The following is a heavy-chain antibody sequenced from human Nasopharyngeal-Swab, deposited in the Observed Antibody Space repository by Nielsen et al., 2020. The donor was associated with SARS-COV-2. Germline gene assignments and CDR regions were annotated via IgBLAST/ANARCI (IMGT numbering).Heavy chain of an antibody. D-gene: IGHD3-10*01. J-gene: IGHJ3*02. CDR2: IDWDDDK. Sequence: SGPTLVKPTQPLTLTCTFSGFSLSTSGMCVSWIRQPPGKALEWLALIDWDDDKYYSTSLKTRLTISKDTSKNQVVLTMTNMDPVDTATYYCARITMVRGVTTSAFDIWGQGTMVTVSS. CDR1: GFSLSTSGMC. CDR3: ARITMVRGVTTSAFDI. V-gene: IGHV2-70*01.